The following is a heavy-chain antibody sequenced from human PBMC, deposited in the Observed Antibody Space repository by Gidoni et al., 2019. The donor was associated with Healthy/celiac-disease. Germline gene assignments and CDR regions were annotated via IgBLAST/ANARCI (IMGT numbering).Heavy chain of an antibody. CDR2: IYHSGST. CDR1: GGSISSGGYS. V-gene: IGHV4-30-2*01. Sequence: QLQLQESGSGLVKPSQTLSITCADSGGSISSGGYSWSWIRQPPGKGLEWIGYIYHSGSTYYNPPLKSRVTISVDRSKNQFSLKLSSVTAADTAVYYCARSQNYGDYGDAFDIWGQGTMVTVSS. J-gene: IGHJ3*02. D-gene: IGHD4-17*01. CDR3: ARSQNYGDYGDAFDI.